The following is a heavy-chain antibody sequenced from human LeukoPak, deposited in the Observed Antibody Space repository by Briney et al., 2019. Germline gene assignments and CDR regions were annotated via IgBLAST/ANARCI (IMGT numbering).Heavy chain of an antibody. D-gene: IGHD3-9*01. CDR3: ARSFYDILTGYYGDYYGMDV. V-gene: IGHV3-33*01. CDR2: IWYDGSNN. J-gene: IGHJ6*02. Sequence: GGSLRLSCAASGFTFSSYGMHWVRQAPGKGLEWVAVIWYDGSNNYYADSVKGRFTISRDNSKNTLYLQMNSLRAEDTAVYYCARSFYDILTGYYGDYYGMDVWGQGTTVTVSS. CDR1: GFTFSSYG.